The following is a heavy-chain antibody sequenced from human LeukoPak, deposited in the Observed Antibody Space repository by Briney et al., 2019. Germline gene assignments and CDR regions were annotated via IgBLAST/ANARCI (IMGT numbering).Heavy chain of an antibody. V-gene: IGHV1-18*01. J-gene: IGHJ4*02. CDR3: ARDVTMVRGVIYARFDY. Sequence: ASVTVSCKASGYTFTSYGISWVRQAPGQGLEWMGWISAYNGNTNYAQKLQGRVTMTTDTSTSTAYMELRSLRSDDTAVYYCARDVTMVRGVIYARFDYWGQGTLVTVSS. CDR2: ISAYNGNT. CDR1: GYTFTSYG. D-gene: IGHD3-10*01.